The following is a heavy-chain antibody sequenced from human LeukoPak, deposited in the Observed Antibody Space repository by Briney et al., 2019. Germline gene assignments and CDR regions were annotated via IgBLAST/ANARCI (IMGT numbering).Heavy chain of an antibody. D-gene: IGHD2-2*02. V-gene: IGHV3-30*04. CDR3: ARWGLGYCSSTSCYKNAFDI. CDR2: ISYDGSNK. CDR1: GFTFSSYA. Sequence: GGSLRLSCAASGFTFSSYAMHWVRQAPGKGLEWVAVISYDGSNKYYADSVKGRFTISRDNSKNTLYLQMNSLRAEDTAVYYCARWGLGYCSSTSCYKNAFDIWGQGTMVIVSS. J-gene: IGHJ3*02.